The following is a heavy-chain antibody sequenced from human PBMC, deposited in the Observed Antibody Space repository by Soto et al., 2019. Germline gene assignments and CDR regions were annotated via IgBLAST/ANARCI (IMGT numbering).Heavy chain of an antibody. CDR1: GLTFSGHA. CDR2: ISEGGFAT. V-gene: IGHV3-23*01. CDR3: AKPHVGTMAPFDN. D-gene: IGHD3-10*01. J-gene: IGHJ4*02. Sequence: PGGSLRLSCVASGLTFSGHAMRWVRQAPGKGLEWVAGISEGGFATYYADSVKGRFTISRDNSENTLYLQMNGLRVEDTAIYYCAKPHVGTMAPFDNWGRGTEVTVSS.